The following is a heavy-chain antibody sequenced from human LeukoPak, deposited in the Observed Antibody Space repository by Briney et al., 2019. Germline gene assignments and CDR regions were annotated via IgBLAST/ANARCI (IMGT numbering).Heavy chain of an antibody. Sequence: SGTLSLTCTVSGGSISSSSYYWVWIRQPPGKGLEWIGTIYHTGSTYYNPSLKSRVAISVDTSKSHLSLKLTSVTAADTAVYFCARHWGSTMTHLDYWGQGTLVTVSS. CDR1: GGSISSSSYY. D-gene: IGHD3-22*01. CDR3: ARHWGSTMTHLDY. J-gene: IGHJ4*02. CDR2: IYHTGST. V-gene: IGHV4-39*01.